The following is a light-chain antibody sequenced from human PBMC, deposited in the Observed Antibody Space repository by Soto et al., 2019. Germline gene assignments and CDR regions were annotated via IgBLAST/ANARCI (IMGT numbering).Light chain of an antibody. J-gene: IGKJ3*01. V-gene: IGKV1-5*03. Sequence: DIQMTQSPSTLSASVGDRVTITCRASQSISSWLAWYHQKPGKAPKLLIYKASSLESGVTSRFSGSGSGTEFTLTISSLQPDDFATYYCQQSFTFGPGTKVDIK. CDR3: QQSFT. CDR2: KAS. CDR1: QSISSW.